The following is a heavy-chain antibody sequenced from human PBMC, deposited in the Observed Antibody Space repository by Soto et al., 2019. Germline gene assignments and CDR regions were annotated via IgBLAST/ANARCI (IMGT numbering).Heavy chain of an antibody. V-gene: IGHV3-23*01. CDR1: GFTFSSYA. J-gene: IGHJ2*01. CDR3: AKGRGIIVGNSHWYFDL. CDR2: ISGSGGAT. D-gene: IGHD1-26*01. Sequence: EVQLLESGGGLVQPGGSLRLSCAASGFTFSSYAMTWVRQAPGKGLEWISAISGSGGATYYADSVKGRFTISRDNSKNTLYLQMNSLRDEDTAVYYCAKGRGIIVGNSHWYFDLWGRGTLVTVSS.